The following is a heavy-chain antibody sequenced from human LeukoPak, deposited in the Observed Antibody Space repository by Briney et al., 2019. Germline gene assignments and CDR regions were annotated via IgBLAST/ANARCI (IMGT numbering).Heavy chain of an antibody. Sequence: GGSLRLSCAASGFTFSSYGMHWVRQAPGKGLEWVAVIWYDGSNKYYADSVEGRFTISRDNSKNTLYLQMNSLRAEDTAVYYCAREYYDSSGSLDYWGQGTLVTVSS. V-gene: IGHV3-33*01. CDR3: AREYYDSSGSLDY. D-gene: IGHD3-22*01. CDR2: IWYDGSNK. J-gene: IGHJ4*02. CDR1: GFTFSSYG.